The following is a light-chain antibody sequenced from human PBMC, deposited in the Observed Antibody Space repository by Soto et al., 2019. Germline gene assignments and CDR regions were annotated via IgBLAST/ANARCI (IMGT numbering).Light chain of an antibody. Sequence: QSALTQPASVSGSPGQSITISCTGTSSDVGGYNYVSWYQQPPGKAPKLMIYDVSDRPSGVSNRFSGSKSGNTASLTISGLQAEDEADYYCCSYTSSSTYVFGTGTKLTVL. V-gene: IGLV2-14*01. CDR2: DVS. CDR1: SSDVGGYNY. CDR3: CSYTSSSTYV. J-gene: IGLJ1*01.